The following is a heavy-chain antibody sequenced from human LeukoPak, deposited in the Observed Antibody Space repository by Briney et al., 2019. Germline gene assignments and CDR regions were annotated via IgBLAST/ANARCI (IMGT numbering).Heavy chain of an antibody. V-gene: IGHV3-23*01. Sequence: AGGSLRLSCAASGFIFRNYWMHWVRQAPGKGLEWVSAISGSGITTYYADSVKGRFTISRDNSKNTLYLQMNSLRAEDTAVYYCAKAYYYDSSDLPYYFDYWGQGTLVTVSS. CDR3: AKAYYYDSSDLPYYFDY. CDR2: ISGSGITT. D-gene: IGHD3-22*01. CDR1: GFIFRNYW. J-gene: IGHJ4*02.